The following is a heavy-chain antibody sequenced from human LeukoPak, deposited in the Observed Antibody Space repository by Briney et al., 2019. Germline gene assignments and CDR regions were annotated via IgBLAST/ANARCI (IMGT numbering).Heavy chain of an antibody. V-gene: IGHV1-3*01. Sequence: ASVKVSCKASGYTFMSYATHWVRQAPGQGLEWMGWINAGKDETKYSQDLQGRVTITRDRSANTVYMELSSLRSEDTAVYYCTTTIAASGWFDPWGQGTPVTVSS. CDR3: TTTIAASGWFDP. CDR2: INAGKDET. J-gene: IGHJ5*02. D-gene: IGHD6-6*01. CDR1: GYTFMSYA.